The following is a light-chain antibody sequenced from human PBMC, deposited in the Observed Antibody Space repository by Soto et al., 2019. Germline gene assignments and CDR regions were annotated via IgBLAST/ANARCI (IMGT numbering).Light chain of an antibody. J-gene: IGKJ4*01. V-gene: IGKV1-6*01. CDR2: AAS. Sequence: AIQMTQSPSSLSASVGDRVTITCRASQGIRNDLGWYQQKPGKAPKLLIYAASSLQSGVPSRFSGSGSGTDFTLTISSLQPEDFATYYCQEYTNYFSFTFGGGTKVDI. CDR1: QGIRND. CDR3: QEYTNYFSFT.